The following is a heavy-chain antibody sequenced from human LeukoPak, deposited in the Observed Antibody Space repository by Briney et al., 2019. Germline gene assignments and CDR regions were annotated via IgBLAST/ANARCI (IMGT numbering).Heavy chain of an antibody. CDR2: ISAYNGNT. Sequence: ASVKVSCKTSGYTFTTYGISWARQAPGQGLEWMGWISAYNGNTNYAQKLQGRVTMTTDASTSTAYMELRSLRSDDTAVYYCARDRGNYDSSDPLDYWGQGTLVTVSS. CDR1: GYTFTTYG. V-gene: IGHV1-18*01. J-gene: IGHJ4*02. CDR3: ARDRGNYDSSDPLDY. D-gene: IGHD3-22*01.